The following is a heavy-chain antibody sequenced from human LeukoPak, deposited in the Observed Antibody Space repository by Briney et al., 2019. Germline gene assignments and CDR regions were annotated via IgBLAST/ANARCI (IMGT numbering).Heavy chain of an antibody. V-gene: IGHV4-59*01. CDR1: GGSISSYY. D-gene: IGHD3-9*01. J-gene: IGHJ5*02. CDR3: ARVYDILPLSNWFDP. Sequence: SGTLSLTCTVSGGSISSYYWSWIRQPPGKGLEWIGYIYYSGSTNYNPSLKSRVTISVDTSKNQFSLKLSSVTTADTAVYYCARVYDILPLSNWFDPWGQGALVTVSS. CDR2: IYYSGST.